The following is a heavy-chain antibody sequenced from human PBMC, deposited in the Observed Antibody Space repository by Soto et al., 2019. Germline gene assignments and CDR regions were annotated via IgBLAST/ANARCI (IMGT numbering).Heavy chain of an antibody. CDR3: ARYGSGSSVWFDP. V-gene: IGHV4-59*01. Sequence: TSETLSLTCTFSGCSISSYYWSWIRQPPGKGLEWIGYIYYSGSTNYNPSLKSRVTISVDTSKNQFSLKLSSVTAADTAVYYCARYGSGSSVWFDPWGQGTLVTVSS. J-gene: IGHJ5*02. CDR2: IYYSGST. D-gene: IGHD3-10*01. CDR1: GCSISSYY.